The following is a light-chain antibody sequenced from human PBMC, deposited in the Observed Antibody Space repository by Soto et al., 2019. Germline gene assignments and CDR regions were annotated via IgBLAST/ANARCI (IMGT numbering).Light chain of an antibody. J-gene: IGKJ4*01. CDR3: QQLNNYPRALT. CDR2: GAS. V-gene: IGKV1-9*01. CDR1: QGISNN. Sequence: DIQLTQSPSFLSASVGDRVTITCRASQGISNNLAWYQHNPGKPPKLLIYGASTLQSGVPSRFSRSGSGTEFTLTISSLQPEDFATYYCQQLNNYPRALTFGVGTKVEIK.